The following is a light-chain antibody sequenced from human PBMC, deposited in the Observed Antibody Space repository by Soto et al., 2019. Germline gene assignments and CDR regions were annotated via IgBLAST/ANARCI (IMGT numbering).Light chain of an antibody. J-gene: IGKJ3*01. Sequence: DVQMTQSPSSLSASVRDRVTITCRASQGISNYLAWYQQKPGKVPKLLIYAASTLQSGVPSRFSGCGSGTDFTLTISSLQPEDVATYYCQKHNSALFTFGPGTKVDIK. CDR2: AAS. CDR1: QGISNY. CDR3: QKHNSALFT. V-gene: IGKV1-27*01.